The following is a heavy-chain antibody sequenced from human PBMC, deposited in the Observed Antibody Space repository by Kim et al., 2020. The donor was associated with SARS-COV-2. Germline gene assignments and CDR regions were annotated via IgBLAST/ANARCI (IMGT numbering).Heavy chain of an antibody. CDR3: AKAYCSGGSCYRGYFDY. CDR2: ISWNSGSI. J-gene: IGHJ4*02. CDR1: GFTFDDYA. D-gene: IGHD2-15*01. Sequence: GGSLRLSCAASGFTFDDYAMHWVRQAPGKGLEWVSGISWNSGSIGYADSVKGRFTISRDNAKNSLYLQMNSLRAEDTALYYCAKAYCSGGSCYRGYFDYWGQGTLVTVSS. V-gene: IGHV3-9*01.